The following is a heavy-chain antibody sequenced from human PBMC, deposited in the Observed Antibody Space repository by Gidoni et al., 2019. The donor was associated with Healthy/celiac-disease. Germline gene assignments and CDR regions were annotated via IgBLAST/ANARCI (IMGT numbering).Heavy chain of an antibody. Sequence: VQLVDPGRDLVRPGGFLRRSCVDLGSPVRSDEMNWARKAPGKGMELVSYISSSGSTTYYADAVKGGFTISRDNAKNSLYLQMTSLRAEYTAVYYCERRAVDGTKWFDTWGQGTLVTVSS. CDR2: ISSSGSTT. CDR1: GSPVRSDE. J-gene: IGHJ5*02. CDR3: ERRAVDGTKWFDT. D-gene: IGHD6-19*01. V-gene: IGHV3-48*03.